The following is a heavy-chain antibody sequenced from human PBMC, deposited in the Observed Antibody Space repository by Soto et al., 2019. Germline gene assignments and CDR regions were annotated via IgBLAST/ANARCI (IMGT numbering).Heavy chain of an antibody. CDR2: IYYSGST. J-gene: IGHJ4*02. CDR3: ARGGCSGGSCYMVD. V-gene: IGHV4-61*01. Sequence: SETLSLTCTVSGGSVSSGSYYWSWIRQPPGKGPEWIGYIYYSGSTNYNPSLKSRVTISVDTSKNQFSLKLSSVTAADTAVYYCARGGCSGGSCYMVDWGQGTLVTVSS. CDR1: GGSVSSGSYY. D-gene: IGHD2-15*01.